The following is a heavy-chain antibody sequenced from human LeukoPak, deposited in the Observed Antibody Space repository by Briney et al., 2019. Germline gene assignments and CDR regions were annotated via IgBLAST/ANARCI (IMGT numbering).Heavy chain of an antibody. V-gene: IGHV4-4*07. D-gene: IGHD2-15*01. Sequence: SETLSLTCTVSDGSINSYFWSWIRQPAGKGLEYIGRIYASGSTNYNPSLKSRATMSVDTSKNQFSLKLTSVTAADTAVYYCARLLVVESRFDPWGQGTPVTVSS. CDR1: DGSINSYF. J-gene: IGHJ5*02. CDR2: IYASGST. CDR3: ARLLVVESRFDP.